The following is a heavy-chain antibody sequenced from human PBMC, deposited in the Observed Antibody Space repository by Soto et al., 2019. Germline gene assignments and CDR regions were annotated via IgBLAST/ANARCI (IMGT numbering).Heavy chain of an antibody. CDR1: SGPDRSHN. CDR2: VYYTGDT. V-gene: IGHV4-59*08. Sequence: QVQLQQSGPRLVKPSETLSLTCTVSSGPDRSHNWGWIRQPPGRVLEWLGYVYYTGDTAYNPSLRGRVTISADTSTNDISLTLNSVTDADTAVYYCVRQVIDYLHGLVDVWGQGTTVSVSS. J-gene: IGHJ6*02. D-gene: IGHD4-17*01. CDR3: VRQVIDYLHGLVDV.